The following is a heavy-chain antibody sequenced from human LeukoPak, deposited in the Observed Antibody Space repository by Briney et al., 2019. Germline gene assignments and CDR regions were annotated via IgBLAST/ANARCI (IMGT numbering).Heavy chain of an antibody. CDR2: IYYSGST. V-gene: IGHV4-30-4*08. D-gene: IGHD3-3*01. CDR3: ARDSDFWSGYYYFDY. J-gene: IGHJ4*02. Sequence: SETLSLTCTVSGGSISSSSYYWSWIRQPPGKGLEWIGYIYYSGSTYYNPSLKSRATISVDTSKSQFSLKLSSVTAADTAVYYCARDSDFWSGYYYFDYWGQGTLVTVSS. CDR1: GGSISSSSYY.